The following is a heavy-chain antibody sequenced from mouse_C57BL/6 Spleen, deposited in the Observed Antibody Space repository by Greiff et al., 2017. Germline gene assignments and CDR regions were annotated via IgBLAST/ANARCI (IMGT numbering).Heavy chain of an antibody. Sequence: VQLQQSGAELVRPGASVKLSCTASGFNIKDDYMHWVKQRPEQGLEWIGWIDPENGDTEYASKFQGKATITADTSSNTAYLQLSSLTSEDSAVYYCARGGGPGNYDGYFTPDYWGQGTTLTVSS. D-gene: IGHD2-3*01. J-gene: IGHJ2*01. V-gene: IGHV14-4*01. CDR1: GFNIKDDY. CDR2: IDPENGDT. CDR3: ARGGGPGNYDGYFTPDY.